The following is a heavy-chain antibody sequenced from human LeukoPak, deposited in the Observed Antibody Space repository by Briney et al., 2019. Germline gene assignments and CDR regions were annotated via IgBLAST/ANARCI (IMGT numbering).Heavy chain of an antibody. D-gene: IGHD6-6*01. V-gene: IGHV1-46*01. Sequence: ASVKVSCKAFGYTFTSYYMHWVRQAPGQGLQWMGIINPGGGSTSYAQKFQGRIVMTRDMSTSTVYMELSSLRSEDTAVYYCARSKGSSYNWFDPWGQGTLVTVSS. CDR2: INPGGGST. J-gene: IGHJ5*02. CDR1: GYTFTSYY. CDR3: ARSKGSSYNWFDP.